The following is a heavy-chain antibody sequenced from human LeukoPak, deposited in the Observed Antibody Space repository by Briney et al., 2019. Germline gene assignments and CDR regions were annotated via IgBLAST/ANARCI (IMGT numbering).Heavy chain of an antibody. Sequence: PGGSLRLSCAASGFTFSSYEMNWVRQAPGKGLEWVSYISTSGSTIYYADSVKGRFTISRDSAKNSLYLQMNSLRAEDTAVYYCARKLVVAGAFDIWGQGTMGTGSS. D-gene: IGHD2-2*01. V-gene: IGHV3-48*03. CDR1: GFTFSSYE. J-gene: IGHJ3*02. CDR2: ISTSGSTI. CDR3: ARKLVVAGAFDI.